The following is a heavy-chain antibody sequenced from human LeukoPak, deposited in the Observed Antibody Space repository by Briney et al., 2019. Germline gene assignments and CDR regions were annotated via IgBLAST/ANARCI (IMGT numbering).Heavy chain of an antibody. CDR3: ACRGYSYGTVFYYYYMDV. CDR1: GYTFTGYY. CDR2: INPNSGGT. V-gene: IGHV1-2*02. J-gene: IGHJ6*03. Sequence: AASVKVSCKASGYTFTGYYMHWVRQAPGQGLEWMGWINPNSGGTNYAQKFQGRVTMTRDTSISTAYMELSRLRSDDTAVYYCACRGYSYGTVFYYYYMDVWGKGTTVTISS. D-gene: IGHD5-18*01.